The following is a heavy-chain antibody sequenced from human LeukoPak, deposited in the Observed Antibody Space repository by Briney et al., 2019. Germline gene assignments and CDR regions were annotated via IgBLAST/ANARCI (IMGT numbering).Heavy chain of an antibody. J-gene: IGHJ4*02. V-gene: IGHV1-18*01. CDR3: ARASITMVRGTGGRNDY. D-gene: IGHD3-10*01. CDR1: GYTFTSYG. CDR2: ISAYNGNT. Sequence: ASVKVSCKASGYTFTSYGISWVRQAPGQGLEWMGWISAYNGNTNYAQKLQGRVTMTTDTSTSTAYMELRSLTSDDTAVYYCARASITMVRGTGGRNDYWGQGTLVTVSS.